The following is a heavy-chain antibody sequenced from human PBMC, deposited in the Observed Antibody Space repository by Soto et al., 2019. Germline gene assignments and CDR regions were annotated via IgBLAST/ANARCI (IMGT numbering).Heavy chain of an antibody. J-gene: IGHJ5*02. CDR2: IYYSGST. Sequence: SETLSLTCTVSGGSISSYYWSWIRQPPGKGLEWIGYIYYSGSTNYNPSLKSRVTISVDTSKNQFSLKLSSVTAADTAVYYCARMITMFGGYNGFAPGGQETLVTVPS. CDR1: GGSISSYY. D-gene: IGHD3-10*02. V-gene: IGHV4-59*01. CDR3: ARMITMFGGYNGFAP.